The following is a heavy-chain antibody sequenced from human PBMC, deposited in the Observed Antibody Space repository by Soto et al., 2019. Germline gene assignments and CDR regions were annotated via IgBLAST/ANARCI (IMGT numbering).Heavy chain of an antibody. Sequence: PSETLSLTCAVYGGSFSGYYWSWIRQPPGKGLEWIGEINHSGSTNYNPSLKSRVTISVDTSKNQFSLKLSSVTAADTAVYYCERGLGYFDLWGRGTLVTVSS. J-gene: IGHJ2*01. CDR1: GGSFSGYY. V-gene: IGHV4-34*01. CDR2: INHSGST. CDR3: ERGLGYFDL.